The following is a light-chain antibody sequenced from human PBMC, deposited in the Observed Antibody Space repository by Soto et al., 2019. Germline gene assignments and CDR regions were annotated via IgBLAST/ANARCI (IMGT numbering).Light chain of an antibody. CDR3: QQYGSSPWT. V-gene: IGKV3-20*01. CDR2: GAS. CDR1: QSVSDNY. J-gene: IGKJ1*01. Sequence: EIVLTQSPGALSLSPGERATLSCRASQSVSDNYLAWYQQRPGQAPRFLISGASSRAAGIPDRFSGSGSGTDFTLSISRLEPADFAVYYCQQYGSSPWTFGQGTKVDIK.